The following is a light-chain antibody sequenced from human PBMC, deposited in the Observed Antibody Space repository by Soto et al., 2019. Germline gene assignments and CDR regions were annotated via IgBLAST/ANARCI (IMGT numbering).Light chain of an antibody. J-gene: IGLJ1*01. Sequence: QSALTQPASVSGSPGQSITISCTGTSSDVGGYTYVSWYQHYPGKAPKLMIYDVSNRPSGVSNRFSGSKSGNTASLTISGLQAEDEADYYCSSYTSSSTLYVFGTGTKLTVL. V-gene: IGLV2-14*03. CDR2: DVS. CDR1: SSDVGGYTY. CDR3: SSYTSSSTLYV.